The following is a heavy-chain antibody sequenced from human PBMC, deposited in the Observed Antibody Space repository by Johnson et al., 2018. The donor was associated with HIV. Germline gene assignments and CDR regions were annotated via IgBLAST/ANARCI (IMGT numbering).Heavy chain of an antibody. CDR2: ISYDGGNK. CDR1: GFIFSGFG. V-gene: IGHV3-30*03. D-gene: IGHD4-17*01. J-gene: IGHJ3*02. Sequence: QVQLVESGGGVVQPGKSLRLSCAASGFIFSGFGLHWVRQAPGKGLEWVASISYDGGNKYYADSVRGRITISRDNSKNILYLQMNSLRAEDTAVYYCASPQAGDYPQDDAFHIWGQGTVVTVSS. CDR3: ASPQAGDYPQDDAFHI.